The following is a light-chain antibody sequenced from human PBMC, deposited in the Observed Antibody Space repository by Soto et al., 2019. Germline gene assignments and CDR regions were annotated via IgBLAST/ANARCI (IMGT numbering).Light chain of an antibody. Sequence: DIQMTQSPSSLSASVGDRVTIACQASQDINNYLHWYQQKPGKAPKLLIYDASNLETGVPSRFSWSGSGTDFTFTISSLQPEDIATYYCQQYHTLPYTFGQGTKLEIK. V-gene: IGKV1-33*01. CDR3: QQYHTLPYT. J-gene: IGKJ2*01. CDR1: QDINNY. CDR2: DAS.